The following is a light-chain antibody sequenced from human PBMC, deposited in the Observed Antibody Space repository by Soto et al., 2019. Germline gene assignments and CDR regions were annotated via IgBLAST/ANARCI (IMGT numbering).Light chain of an antibody. V-gene: IGLV2-14*01. CDR3: SSYTSSNFWV. Sequence: QSVLTQPASVSGSPGQSITISCTGASSDVGDYNYVSWYQHHPGKAPKLLIYEVNNRPSGVSDRFSGSKSGNVASLTISWLQAEDEADYYCSSYTSSNFWVFGGGTKLTVL. CDR1: SSDVGDYNY. J-gene: IGLJ3*02. CDR2: EVN.